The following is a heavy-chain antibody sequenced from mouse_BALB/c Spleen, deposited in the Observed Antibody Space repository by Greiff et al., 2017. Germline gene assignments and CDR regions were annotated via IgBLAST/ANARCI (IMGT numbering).Heavy chain of an antibody. CDR2: IYPGDGDT. D-gene: IGHD1-2*01. Sequence: QVQLQQSGPELVKPGASVKISCKASGYAFSSSWMNWVKQRPGQGLEWIGRIYPGDGDTNYNGKFKGKATLTADKSSSTAYMQLSSLTSVDSAVYFCARSELLRLYYFDYWGQGTTLTVSS. CDR3: ARSELLRLYYFDY. J-gene: IGHJ2*01. CDR1: GYAFSSSW. V-gene: IGHV1-82*01.